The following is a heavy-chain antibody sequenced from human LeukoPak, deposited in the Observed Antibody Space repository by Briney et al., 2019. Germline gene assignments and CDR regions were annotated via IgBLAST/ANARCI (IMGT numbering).Heavy chain of an antibody. CDR1: GGTFSSYA. J-gene: IGHJ3*02. V-gene: IGHV1-69*06. CDR2: IIPIFGTA. D-gene: IGHD3-10*01. Sequence: SVKVSCKASGGTFSSYAISWVRQAPGQGLEWMEGIIPIFGTANYAQKFQGRVTITADKSTSTAYMELSSLRSEDTAVYYCARDITMVRGVNVGGIWGQGTMVTVSS. CDR3: ARDITMVRGVNVGGI.